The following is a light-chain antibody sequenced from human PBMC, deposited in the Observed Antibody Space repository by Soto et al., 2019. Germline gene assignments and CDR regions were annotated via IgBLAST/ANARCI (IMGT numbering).Light chain of an antibody. CDR2: DAS. CDR1: QSISSY. Sequence: LEQGEGSLFLSPGERATLSCRASQSISSYLAWYQQKPDQAPRLLIYDASNRATGIPARFSGSGSGTDFTLTISSLEPEDFAVYYCHQRSTWPFTFGPGTKVDIK. V-gene: IGKV3-11*01. CDR3: HQRSTWPFT. J-gene: IGKJ3*01.